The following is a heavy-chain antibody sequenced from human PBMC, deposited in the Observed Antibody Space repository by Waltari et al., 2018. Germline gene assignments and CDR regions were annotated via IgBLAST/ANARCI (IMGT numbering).Heavy chain of an antibody. CDR3: ARRRYRYQLPNPYYDILTGYYSFDY. D-gene: IGHD3-9*01. CDR1: GGSFRGSY. V-gene: IGHV4-34*01. CDR2: INHSGST. J-gene: IGHJ4*02. Sequence: QVQLQQWGAGLLKPSETLSLTCAVYGGSFRGSYWSWIRQPPGKGLDWHGEINHSGSTNYNPSLKSRVTISVDTSKNQFSLKLSSVTAADTAVYYCARRRYRYQLPNPYYDILTGYYSFDYWGQGTLVTVSS.